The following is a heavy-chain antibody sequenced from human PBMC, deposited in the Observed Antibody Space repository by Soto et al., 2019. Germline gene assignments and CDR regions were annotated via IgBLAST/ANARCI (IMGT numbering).Heavy chain of an antibody. CDR1: GGSISSSSYY. CDR2: IYYSGST. Sequence: SETLSLTCTVSGGSISSSSYYWGWIRQPPGKGLEWIGSIYYSGSTYYNPSLKSRVTISVDTSKNQFSLKLSSVTAADTAVYYCARRPTYYYDSSGYSTPDYFDYWGQGTLVTVSS. CDR3: ARRPTYYYDSSGYSTPDYFDY. V-gene: IGHV4-39*01. D-gene: IGHD3-22*01. J-gene: IGHJ4*02.